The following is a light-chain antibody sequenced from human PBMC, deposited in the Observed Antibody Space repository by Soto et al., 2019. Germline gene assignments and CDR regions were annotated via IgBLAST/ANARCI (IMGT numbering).Light chain of an antibody. CDR3: QQYYSTMYT. CDR1: QSVLYSSNNRHS. J-gene: IGKJ2*01. Sequence: DIVLTQSPDSLSVSLCERATINCKSSQSVLYSSNNRHSLAWYQQKPGLPPKLLIYWASIRASGVPDRFSGGGSGTDFTLTISSLQAEDVAVYYCQQYYSTMYTFGQGTKLEIK. CDR2: WAS. V-gene: IGKV4-1*01.